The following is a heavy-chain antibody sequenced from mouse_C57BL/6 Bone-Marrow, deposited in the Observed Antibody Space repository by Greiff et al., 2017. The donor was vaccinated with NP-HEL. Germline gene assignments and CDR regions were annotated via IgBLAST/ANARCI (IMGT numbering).Heavy chain of an antibody. Sequence: QVQLQQPGAELVRPGSSVKLSCKASGYTFTSYWMDWVKQRPGQGLEWIGNIYPSDSETHYNQKFKDKATLTVDKSSSTAYMQLSSLTSEDSAVYYCARSGGPYYFDYGGQGTTLTVSS. V-gene: IGHV1-61*01. D-gene: IGHD3-2*02. CDR1: GYTFTSYW. CDR2: IYPSDSET. CDR3: ARSGGPYYFDY. J-gene: IGHJ2*01.